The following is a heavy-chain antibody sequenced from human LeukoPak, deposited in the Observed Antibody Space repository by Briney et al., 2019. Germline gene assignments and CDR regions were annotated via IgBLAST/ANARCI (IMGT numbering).Heavy chain of an antibody. V-gene: IGHV4-4*07. CDR3: ARLGIAVAGYWD. D-gene: IGHD6-19*01. J-gene: IGHJ4*02. Sequence: SETLSLTCTVSGGSISSDYWSWIRQPAGKGLEWLGRIYTSGSTNYNPSLKSRVTMSVDTSKNQFSLKLSSVTAADTAVYYCARLGIAVAGYWDWGQGTLVTVSS. CDR2: IYTSGST. CDR1: GGSISSDY.